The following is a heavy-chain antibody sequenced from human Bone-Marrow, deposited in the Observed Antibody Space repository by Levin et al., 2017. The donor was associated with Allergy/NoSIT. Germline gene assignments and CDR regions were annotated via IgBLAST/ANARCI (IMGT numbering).Heavy chain of an antibody. J-gene: IGHJ6*03. D-gene: IGHD3-10*01. V-gene: IGHV5-51*01. CDR1: GYIFTHFW. CDR3: ARGAVEYAYESESNYHYYYYMDV. CDR2: IFPADSDT. Sequence: GESLKISCEASGYIFTHFWIGWVRQMPGKGLEWMGIIFPADSDTRYGPSFQGQVTISADKSINTAYLHWNSLKASDTAMYYCARGAVEYAYESESNYHYYYYMDVWGEGTTVTVS.